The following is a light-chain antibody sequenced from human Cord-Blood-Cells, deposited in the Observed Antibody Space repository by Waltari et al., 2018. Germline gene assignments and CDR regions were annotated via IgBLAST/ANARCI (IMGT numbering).Light chain of an antibody. CDR3: QQYNSYPYT. CDR1: QSISSW. Sequence: DIQMTQSPSTLSASVGDRVTITSRASQSISSWLAWYQQQPGKAPKLLIYKASSLESGVPSRFSGSGSGTEFTLTISSLQPDDFATYYCQQYNSYPYTFGQGTKLEIK. CDR2: KAS. V-gene: IGKV1-5*03. J-gene: IGKJ2*01.